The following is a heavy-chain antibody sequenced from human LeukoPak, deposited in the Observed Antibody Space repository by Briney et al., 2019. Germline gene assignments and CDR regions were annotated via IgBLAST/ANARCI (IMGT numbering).Heavy chain of an antibody. CDR2: IYSGGST. Sequence: PGGSLRLSCAASGFIVSSNYMTWVRQAPGKGLEWVSVIYSGGSTYYADSVKGRFTISRDNSKNTLYLQMNSLRAEDTAVYYCARTDLDSYGYYFDYWGQGTLVTVSS. V-gene: IGHV3-66*01. CDR3: ARTDLDSYGYYFDY. D-gene: IGHD5-18*01. J-gene: IGHJ4*02. CDR1: GFIVSSNY.